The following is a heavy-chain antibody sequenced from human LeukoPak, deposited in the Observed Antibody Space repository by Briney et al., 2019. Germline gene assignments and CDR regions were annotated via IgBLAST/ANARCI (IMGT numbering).Heavy chain of an antibody. J-gene: IGHJ4*02. V-gene: IGHV1-69*01. CDR1: GGTFSSYA. D-gene: IGHD6-13*01. Sequence: PEASVKVSCKASGGTFSSYAISWVRQAPGQGLELMGGIIPIFGTANYAQKFQGRVTITADESTSTAYMELSSLRSEDTAVYYCARDDGIGSSSPHFDYWGQGTLVTVSS. CDR2: IIPIFGTA. CDR3: ARDDGIGSSSPHFDY.